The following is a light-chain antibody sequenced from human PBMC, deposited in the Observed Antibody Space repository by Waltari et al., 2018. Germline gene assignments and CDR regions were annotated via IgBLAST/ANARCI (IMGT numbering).Light chain of an antibody. CDR3: QSADTRSSFWV. CDR1: ALANEY. J-gene: IGLJ3*02. CDR2: RDS. Sequence: SYELTQPTSLSVSPGQTARITCSGSALANEYAFWYQQKPGQAPVLVIYRDSERPSGIPERFSGSNSGTTVTLTISGVQAEDEADYYCQSADTRSSFWVFGGGTKLTVV. V-gene: IGLV3-25*03.